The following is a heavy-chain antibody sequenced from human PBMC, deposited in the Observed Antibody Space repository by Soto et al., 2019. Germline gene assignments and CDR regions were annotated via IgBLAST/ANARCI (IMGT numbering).Heavy chain of an antibody. V-gene: IGHV1-46*01. CDR2: INPSGGST. CDR1: GYTFTSYY. CDR3: ARGLSIFGVVRHYYYMDV. Sequence: ASVKVSCKASGYTFTSYYMHWVRQAPGQGLEWMGIINPSGGSTNYNPSLKSRVTISVDTSKNQFSLKLSSVTAADTAVYYCARGLSIFGVVRHYYYMDVWGKGTTVTVSS. D-gene: IGHD3-3*01. J-gene: IGHJ6*03.